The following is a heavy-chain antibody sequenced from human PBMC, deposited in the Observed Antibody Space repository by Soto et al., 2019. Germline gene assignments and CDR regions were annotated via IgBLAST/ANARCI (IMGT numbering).Heavy chain of an antibody. J-gene: IGHJ4*02. CDR2: IKSKTDGGTT. CDR1: GFTFSNSW. D-gene: IGHD6-6*01. Sequence: AASLRLSFEASGFTFSNSWMNWFRQAPGKGLEWVGRIKSKTDGGTTDYAAPVKGRFTISRDDSKNTLYLQMNSLKTEDTAVYYCTTDSVWYSSSFAFDYWGQGT. CDR3: TTDSVWYSSSFAFDY. V-gene: IGHV3-15*07.